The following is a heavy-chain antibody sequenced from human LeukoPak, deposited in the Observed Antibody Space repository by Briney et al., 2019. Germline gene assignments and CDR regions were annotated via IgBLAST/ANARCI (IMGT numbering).Heavy chain of an antibody. CDR3: ARDRDQSKVLRFLEWLLNPLGY. V-gene: IGHV1-2*02. CDR2: INPNSGGT. D-gene: IGHD3-3*01. Sequence: ASVKVSCKASGYTFTSYDINWVRQATGQGLEWMGWINPNSGGTNYAQKFQGRVTMTRDTSISTAYMELSRLRSDDTAVYYCARDRDQSKVLRFLEWLLNPLGYWGQGTLVTVSS. CDR1: GYTFTSYD. J-gene: IGHJ4*02.